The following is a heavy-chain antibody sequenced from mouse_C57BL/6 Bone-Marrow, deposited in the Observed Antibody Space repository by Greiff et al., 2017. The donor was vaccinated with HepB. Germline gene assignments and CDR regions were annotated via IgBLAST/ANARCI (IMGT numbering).Heavy chain of an antibody. CDR2: IYPGSGNT. CDR1: GYTFTDYY. CDR3: ARGDYGSSPFAY. J-gene: IGHJ3*01. Sequence: VQLQQSGAELVRPGASVKLSCKASGYTFTDYYINWVKQRPGQGLEWIARIYPGSGNTYYNEKFKGKATLTAETSSSTAYMQLSSLTSEDSAVYFCARGDYGSSPFAYWGQGTLVTVSA. V-gene: IGHV1-76*01. D-gene: IGHD1-1*01.